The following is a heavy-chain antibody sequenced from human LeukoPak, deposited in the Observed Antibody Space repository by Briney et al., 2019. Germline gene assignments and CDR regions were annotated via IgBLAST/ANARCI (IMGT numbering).Heavy chain of an antibody. CDR2: ISSSGSTI. D-gene: IGHD1-26*01. CDR3: ARVDSGSYYQVDY. V-gene: IGHV3-48*03. CDR1: GFTFSSYE. Sequence: PGGSLRLSCAASGFTFSSYEMNWVRQAPGKGLEWVSYISSSGSTIYYADSVKGRFTISRDNAKNSLYLQMNGLRAEDTAVYYCARVDSGSYYQVDYWGQGTLVTVSS. J-gene: IGHJ4*02.